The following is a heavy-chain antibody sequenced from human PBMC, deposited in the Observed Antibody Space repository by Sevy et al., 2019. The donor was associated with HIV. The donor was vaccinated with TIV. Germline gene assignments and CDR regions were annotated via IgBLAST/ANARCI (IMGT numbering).Heavy chain of an antibody. Sequence: SETLSLTCGVSGGSISSISNYWGWILQPPGRELEWIGSLYYEGTTYYNPSLQSRVRISGNTYKNLFSLDLTSVTAAATDVYYCASLSPFYHYMDVWGKGTTVTVSS. CDR1: GGSISSISNY. CDR2: LYYEGTT. CDR3: ASLSPFYHYMDV. V-gene: IGHV4-39*01. J-gene: IGHJ6*03.